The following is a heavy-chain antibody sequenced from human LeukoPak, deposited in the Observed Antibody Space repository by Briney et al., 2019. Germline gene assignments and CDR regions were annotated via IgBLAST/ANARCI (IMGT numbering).Heavy chain of an antibody. CDR2: IRYDGSNK. CDR1: GFTFSNYA. D-gene: IGHD3-10*01. V-gene: IGHV3-30*02. CDR3: AKDTRGDYGWDFDY. Sequence: GGSLRLSCAASGFTFSNYAMHWVRQAPGKGLEWVAFIRYDGSNKYYADSVKGRFTISRDNSKNTLYLQMNSLRAEDAAVYYCAKDTRGDYGWDFDYWGQGTLVTVSS. J-gene: IGHJ4*02.